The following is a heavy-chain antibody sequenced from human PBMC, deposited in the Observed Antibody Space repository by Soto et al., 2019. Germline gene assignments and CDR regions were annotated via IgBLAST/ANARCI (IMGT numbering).Heavy chain of an antibody. CDR1: GGSTSSADYY. CDR2: IYYSGST. CDR3: ASSRYYDISGAMDV. D-gene: IGHD3-22*01. Sequence: PSETLSLTCSVSGGSTSSADYYWAFPRQPPGKGLEWIGTIYYSGSTYSNPSLKSRVAMSINTSNNQFTLEMRSVTAADTAVYYCASSRYYDISGAMDVWGQGATVTVSS. V-gene: IGHV4-39*01. J-gene: IGHJ6*02.